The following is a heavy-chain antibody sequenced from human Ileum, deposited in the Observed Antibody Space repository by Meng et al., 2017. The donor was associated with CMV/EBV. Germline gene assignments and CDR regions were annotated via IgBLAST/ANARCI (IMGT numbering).Heavy chain of an antibody. J-gene: IGHJ5*02. CDR1: GGSLTSYY. V-gene: IGHV4-4*07. CDR3: ARAAARGVPVDL. CDR2: IHPTGTT. D-gene: IGHD3-10*01. Sequence: LQDAGQRLLQPSDTLSLTCTVTGGSLTSYYWTWTRQPAGKGLEWIGRIHPTGTTDDNPSLRSRVSMSLDKSKNQFSLKLTSVTAADTAVYYCARAAARGVPVDLWGQGTLVTVSS.